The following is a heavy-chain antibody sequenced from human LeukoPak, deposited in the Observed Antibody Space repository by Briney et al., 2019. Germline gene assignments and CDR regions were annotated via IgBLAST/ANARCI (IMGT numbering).Heavy chain of an antibody. CDR3: AKDLLRYFWD. Sequence: GGSLRLSCAASGFTFSSYEMNWVRQAPGKGLEWVSYISSSGSTIYYADSVKGRFTISRDNAKNTLYLQMNSLRAEDTAVYYCAKDLLRYFWDWGQGTLVTVSS. D-gene: IGHD3-9*01. CDR2: ISSSGSTI. V-gene: IGHV3-48*03. CDR1: GFTFSSYE. J-gene: IGHJ4*02.